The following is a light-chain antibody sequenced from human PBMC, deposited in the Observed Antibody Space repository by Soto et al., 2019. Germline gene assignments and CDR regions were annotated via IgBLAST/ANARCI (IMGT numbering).Light chain of an antibody. CDR3: QQYSKWTLT. CDR2: GAS. Sequence: EIVMKQSPATLYLSPGAGSTLSYRASQSVRSYLEWYQQTPGQAPRLLIYGASSRETGIPDRFSGSGSGTEFILTISSLKSEDFAVYYCQQYSKWTLTFGGGTKVDIK. J-gene: IGKJ4*01. CDR1: QSVRSY. V-gene: IGKV3-15*01.